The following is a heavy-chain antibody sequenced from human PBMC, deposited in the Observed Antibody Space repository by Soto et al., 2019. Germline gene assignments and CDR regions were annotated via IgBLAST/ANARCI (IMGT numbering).Heavy chain of an antibody. Sequence: SETLSLTCAVSGGSISSGDYSWNWIRQPPGKGLEWIGYIYYGGSTYYNPSLQSRVTMSVDRSRNQFSLKLNSVTAADTAVYYCARVRREYDNSGPVDSRGQGTPVPVSS. D-gene: IGHD3-22*01. V-gene: IGHV4-30-2*01. CDR2: IYYGGST. CDR1: GGSISSGDYS. CDR3: ARVRREYDNSGPVDS. J-gene: IGHJ5*01.